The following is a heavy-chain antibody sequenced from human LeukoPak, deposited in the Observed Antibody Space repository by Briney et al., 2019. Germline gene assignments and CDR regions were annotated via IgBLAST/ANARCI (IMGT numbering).Heavy chain of an antibody. D-gene: IGHD2-2*01. V-gene: IGHV1-18*01. CDR1: GYTFSKYG. J-gene: IGHJ4*02. CDR3: ARDRRLDYQLPADN. CDR2: ISGYNAYT. Sequence: ASVKVSCKASGYTFSKYGISWVRQAPGQGLEWMGWISGYNAYTHYAQKLQGRVTMTTDTSTSTAYMELKSLRSDDTAVYYCARDRRLDYQLPADNWGQGTLVTVSS.